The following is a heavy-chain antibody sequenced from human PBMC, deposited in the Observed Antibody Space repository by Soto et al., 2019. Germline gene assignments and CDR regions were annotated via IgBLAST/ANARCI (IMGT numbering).Heavy chain of an antibody. Sequence: QVQLVEAGGGVVQPGRSLRLSCAASGFTFSSYGMHWVRQAPGKGLEWVAVIWYDGSNKYYADSVKGRFTISRDNSKNTLYLQSNSLRAEDTAGYYCARDQVVATIRVVPVQPDYWGQGTLVTVSS. J-gene: IGHJ4*02. V-gene: IGHV3-33*01. CDR1: GFTFSSYG. CDR3: ARDQVVATIRVVPVQPDY. CDR2: IWYDGSNK. D-gene: IGHD5-12*01.